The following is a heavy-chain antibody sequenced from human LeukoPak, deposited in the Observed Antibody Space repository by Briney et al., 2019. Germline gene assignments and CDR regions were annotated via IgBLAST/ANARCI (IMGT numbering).Heavy chain of an antibody. Sequence: GGSLRLSCAASGFIFSSYSMNWVRQAPGKGLEWVSYISSRSGTIYYADSVKGRFTISRDDAKNSLYLQMNSLRAEDTAVYYCARRIDTAMVIDYWGQGALVTVSS. CDR3: ARRIDTAMVIDY. CDR1: GFIFSSYS. D-gene: IGHD5-18*01. CDR2: ISSRSGTI. J-gene: IGHJ4*02. V-gene: IGHV3-48*01.